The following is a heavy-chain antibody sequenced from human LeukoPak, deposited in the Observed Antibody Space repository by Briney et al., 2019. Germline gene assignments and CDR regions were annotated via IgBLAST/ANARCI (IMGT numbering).Heavy chain of an antibody. Sequence: PGGSLRLSCAASGFTFSSYSMNWVRQAPGKGLEWVSSISSSSSYIYYADSVKGRFTISRDNAKNSLYLQMNSLRAEDTAVYYCARGDRSSSGLVVYWGQGTLVTVSS. D-gene: IGHD6-19*01. CDR2: ISSSSSYI. J-gene: IGHJ4*02. V-gene: IGHV3-21*01. CDR1: GFTFSSYS. CDR3: ARGDRSSSGLVVY.